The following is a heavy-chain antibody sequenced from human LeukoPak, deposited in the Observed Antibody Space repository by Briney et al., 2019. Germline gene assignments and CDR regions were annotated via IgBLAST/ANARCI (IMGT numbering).Heavy chain of an antibody. D-gene: IGHD3-22*01. J-gene: IGHJ4*02. CDR1: GYSISSGYY. V-gene: IGHV4-61*01. Sequence: PSETLSLTCTVSGYSISSGYYWAWIRQPPGQGLAWIGYIYYSGSTDYNPSLKSRVTISVDTSKNQFSLKLSSVTAADTAVYYCARATSGYYSYYFDYWGQGTLVTVSS. CDR2: IYYSGST. CDR3: ARATSGYYSYYFDY.